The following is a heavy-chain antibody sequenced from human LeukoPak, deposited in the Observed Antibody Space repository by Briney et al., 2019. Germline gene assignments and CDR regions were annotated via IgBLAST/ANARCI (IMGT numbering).Heavy chain of an antibody. CDR1: GGSVSSYY. D-gene: IGHD3-10*01. J-gene: IGHJ5*02. Sequence: SETLSLTCTVSGGSVSSYYWSWIRQPPGKGLEWIGYIYHSGSTNYNPSLKSRVTISVDKSKNQFSLKLSSVTAADTAVYYCARHRFRGYYGSGSYPSWFDPWGQGTLVTVSS. CDR3: ARHRFRGYYGSGSYPSWFDP. CDR2: IYHSGST. V-gene: IGHV4-59*08.